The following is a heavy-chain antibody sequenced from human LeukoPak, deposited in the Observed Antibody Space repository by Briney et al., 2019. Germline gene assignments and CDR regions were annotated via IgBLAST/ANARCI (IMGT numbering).Heavy chain of an antibody. CDR2: ISSTGSTI. V-gene: IGHV3-11*04. D-gene: IGHD2-2*01. CDR3: ARASVYCTSTSCSPDY. J-gene: IGHJ4*02. CDR1: GFSFSDYY. Sequence: GGSLRLSCAASGFSFSDYYMSWIRQAPGQGLEWVSYISSTGSTIYYADSVKGRFTMSRDNAKNSLYLQVNSLRAEDTAVYYCARASVYCTSTSCSPDYWGQGTPVTVSS.